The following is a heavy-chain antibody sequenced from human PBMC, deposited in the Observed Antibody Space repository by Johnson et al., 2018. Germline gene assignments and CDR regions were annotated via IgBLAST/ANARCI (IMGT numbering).Heavy chain of an antibody. D-gene: IGHD1-7*01. CDR1: GYTFIAYV. Sequence: QVQLGESGAEVKNPGASVKVSCKTSGYTFIAYVMHWVRQAPGQRLEWMGWINAGNGNTRYSQMFQGRVTISRDTSARTAYMELSRLRSEDTAVYYCARGRITGTTGYYYYMDVWGNGTTVTVSS. CDR3: ARGRITGTTGYYYYMDV. V-gene: IGHV1-3*01. J-gene: IGHJ6*03. CDR2: INAGNGNT.